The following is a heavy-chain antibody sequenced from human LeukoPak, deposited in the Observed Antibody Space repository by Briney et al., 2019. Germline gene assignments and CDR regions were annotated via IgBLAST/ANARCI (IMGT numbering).Heavy chain of an antibody. Sequence: ASVKVSRKASGYTFTGYYMHWVRQAPGRGLEWMGRINPNSGGTNYAQKFQGRVTMTRDTSISTAYMELSRLRSDDTAVYYCARDHGYSYGNSDYWGQGTLVTVSS. CDR1: GYTFTGYY. CDR3: ARDHGYSYGNSDY. V-gene: IGHV1-2*06. CDR2: INPNSGGT. D-gene: IGHD5-18*01. J-gene: IGHJ4*02.